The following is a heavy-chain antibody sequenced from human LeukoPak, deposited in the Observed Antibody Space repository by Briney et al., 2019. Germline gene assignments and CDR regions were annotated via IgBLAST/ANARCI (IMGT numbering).Heavy chain of an antibody. J-gene: IGHJ4*02. V-gene: IGHV4-34*01. Sequence: SETLSLTCAVYGGSCSGYYWSWIRQPPGKGLEWIGEINHSGSTNYNPSLKSRVTISVDTSKKQFSLKLSSVTAADTAVYYCAGDIAAAGTRESGYWGQGTLVTVSS. D-gene: IGHD6-13*01. CDR1: GGSCSGYY. CDR3: AGDIAAAGTRESGY. CDR2: INHSGST.